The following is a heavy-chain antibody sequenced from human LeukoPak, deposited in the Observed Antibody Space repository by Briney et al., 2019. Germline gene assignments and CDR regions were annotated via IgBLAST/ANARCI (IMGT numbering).Heavy chain of an antibody. Sequence: GGSLRLSCAASGFTFSSYAMTWVRQAPGKGLEWVSAISGSGGSTYYADSVKGRFTISRDNSKNTLYLQMNSLRAEDTAVYYCAKGPPIVVVPAAKYYYYYMDVWGKGTTVTVSS. D-gene: IGHD2-2*01. V-gene: IGHV3-23*01. CDR1: GFTFSSYA. J-gene: IGHJ6*03. CDR3: AKGPPIVVVPAAKYYYYYMDV. CDR2: ISGSGGST.